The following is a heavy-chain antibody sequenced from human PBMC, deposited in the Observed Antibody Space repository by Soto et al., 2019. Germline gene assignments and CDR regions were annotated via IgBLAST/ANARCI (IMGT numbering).Heavy chain of an antibody. J-gene: IGHJ2*01. Sequence: QLQLQESGPGLVKPSETLSLTCTVSGGSISSSSYYWGWIRQPPGKGLEWIGSIYYSGSTYYNPSLKSRVXXSXDXXKNQFSLKLSSVTAADTAVYYCARQGGFFDRYFDLWGRGTLVTVSS. CDR2: IYYSGST. CDR3: ARQGGFFDRYFDL. CDR1: GGSISSSSYY. V-gene: IGHV4-39*01.